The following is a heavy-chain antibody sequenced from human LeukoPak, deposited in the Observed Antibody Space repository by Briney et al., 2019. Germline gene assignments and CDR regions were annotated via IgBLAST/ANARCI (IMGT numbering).Heavy chain of an antibody. CDR1: GGSISSGGYS. CDR3: ARVVVVPAAPPHWFDP. CDR2: IYHSGST. V-gene: IGHV4-30-2*01. D-gene: IGHD2-2*01. Sequence: SETLSLTCAVSGGSISSGGYSWSWIRQPPGKGLEWIGYIYHSGSTYYNPSLKSRVTISVDRFKNQFSLKLSSVTAADTAVYYCARVVVVPAAPPHWFDPWGQGTLVTVSS. J-gene: IGHJ5*02.